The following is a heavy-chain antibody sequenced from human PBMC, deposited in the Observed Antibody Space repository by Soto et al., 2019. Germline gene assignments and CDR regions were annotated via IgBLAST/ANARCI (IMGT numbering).Heavy chain of an antibody. V-gene: IGHV3-21*01. CDR1: GFTFSSYS. D-gene: IGHD5-18*01. J-gene: IGHJ4*02. CDR3: ARGVDTAMVYYFDY. Sequence: EVQLVESGGGLVKPGGSLRLSCAASGFTFSSYSMNWVRQAPGKGLEWVSSISSSSSYIYYADSVKGRFTISRDNAKNSLYLQMNSLRAEDTAVYYCARGVDTAMVYYFDYWGQGTLVTVS. CDR2: ISSSSSYI.